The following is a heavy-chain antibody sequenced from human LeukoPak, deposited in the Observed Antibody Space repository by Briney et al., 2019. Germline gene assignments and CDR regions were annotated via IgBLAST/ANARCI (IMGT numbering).Heavy chain of an antibody. CDR1: GYSITTTYY. CDR2: IYHSGTT. CDR3: ARGSGYSYGRYYYYYYMDV. V-gene: IGHV4-38-2*02. D-gene: IGHD5-18*01. Sequence: PSETLSLTCTVSGYSITTTYYWGWIRQSPRKGLEWIGGIYHSGTTYYNPSLKSRVTISVDTSKNQFSLKLSSVTAADTAVYYCARGSGYSYGRYYYYYYMDVWGKGTTVTVSS. J-gene: IGHJ6*03.